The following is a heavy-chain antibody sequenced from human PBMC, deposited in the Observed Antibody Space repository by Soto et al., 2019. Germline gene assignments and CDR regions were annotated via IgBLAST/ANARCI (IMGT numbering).Heavy chain of an antibody. D-gene: IGHD3-22*01. V-gene: IGHV3-9*01. J-gene: IGHJ4*02. CDR2: INWNSRSI. CDR3: AKVRYYYDSNVYRRAYFDY. Sequence: QPGGSLRLSXTASGFTFDDYAMHWVRQAPGKGLEWVSGINWNSRSIDYADSVKGRFTISRDNAKYSLYLQMNSLRPEDTALYYCAKVRYYYDSNVYRRAYFDYWGQGTLVTVSS. CDR1: GFTFDDYA.